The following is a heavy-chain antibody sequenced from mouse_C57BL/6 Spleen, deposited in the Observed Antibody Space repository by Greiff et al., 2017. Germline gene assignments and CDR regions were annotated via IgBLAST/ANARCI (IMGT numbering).Heavy chain of an antibody. D-gene: IGHD3-2*02. Sequence: VKVVESGAELVRPGASVTLSCKASGYTFTDYEMHWVKQTPVHGLEWIGAIDPETGGTAYNQKFKGQAILTADKSSSTAYMELRSLTSEDSAVYYCTRDSSGYVYAMDYWGQGTSVTVSS. CDR2: IDPETGGT. CDR1: GYTFTDYE. CDR3: TRDSSGYVYAMDY. J-gene: IGHJ4*01. V-gene: IGHV1-15*01.